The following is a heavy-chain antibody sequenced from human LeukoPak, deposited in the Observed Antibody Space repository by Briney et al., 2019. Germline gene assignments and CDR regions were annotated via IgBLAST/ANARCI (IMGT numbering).Heavy chain of an antibody. V-gene: IGHV4-39*01. CDR1: GGSISSSSYY. CDR3: ANTYYDFWSGYQEGGFDY. Sequence: SETLSLTCTVSGGSISSSSYYWGWIRQPPGKGLEWIGSVYYSGSTYYNPSLKSRVTISVDTSKNQFSLKLSSVTAADTAVYYCANTYYDFWSGYQEGGFDYWGQGTLVTVSS. CDR2: VYYSGST. D-gene: IGHD3-3*01. J-gene: IGHJ4*02.